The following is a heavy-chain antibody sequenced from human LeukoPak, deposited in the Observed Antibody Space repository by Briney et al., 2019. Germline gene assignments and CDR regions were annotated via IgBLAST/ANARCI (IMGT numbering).Heavy chain of an antibody. J-gene: IGHJ3*01. Sequence: SETLSLTCAVYDGSFSGYYWSWIGQPPGKGLEWIGEINHSGRTNYNPSLKSRVIISVDTSKNQFSLKLSSVTAADTAVYYCARDWSSGWDWGQGTMVTVSS. CDR1: DGSFSGYY. CDR2: INHSGRT. CDR3: ARDWSSGWD. V-gene: IGHV4-34*01. D-gene: IGHD6-19*01.